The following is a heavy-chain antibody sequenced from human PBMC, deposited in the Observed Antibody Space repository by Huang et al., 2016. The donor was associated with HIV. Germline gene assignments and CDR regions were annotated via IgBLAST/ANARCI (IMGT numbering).Heavy chain of an antibody. CDR1: GYTLTELS. J-gene: IGHJ4*02. Sequence: QVQLVQSGAEVKKPGASVKVSCKVSGYTLTELSMHLVRQAPGKGLEWMGGLDPEDGETIYAQKVHGRVTITEDTSTDTAYMERSSLRSEDTAVYYCATVYRWFRNHDSGDYYFDYWDQGTLVTVSS. D-gene: IGHD3-22*01. V-gene: IGHV1-24*01. CDR2: LDPEDGET. CDR3: ATVYRWFRNHDSGDYYFDY.